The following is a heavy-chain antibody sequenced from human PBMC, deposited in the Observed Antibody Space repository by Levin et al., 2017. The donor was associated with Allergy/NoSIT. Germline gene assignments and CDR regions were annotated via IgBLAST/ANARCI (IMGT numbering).Heavy chain of an antibody. J-gene: IGHJ4*02. Sequence: GGSLRLSCAASGFTFSNYNMDWVRQAPGKGLEWVSYITRGSDTIYYADSVKGRFTISRDNAKNSLTLQMNSLRDEDTAVYYCARDGEKAAEMDYWGQGTLVIVSS. CDR2: ITRGSDTI. CDR1: GFTFSNYN. V-gene: IGHV3-48*02. D-gene: IGHD6-13*01. CDR3: ARDGEKAAEMDY.